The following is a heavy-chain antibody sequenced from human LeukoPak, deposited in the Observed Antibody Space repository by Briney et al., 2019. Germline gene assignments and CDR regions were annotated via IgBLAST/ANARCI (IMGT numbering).Heavy chain of an antibody. CDR3: ARPQDHGGNVENFDI. J-gene: IGHJ3*02. CDR1: GYTFTSYA. D-gene: IGHD4-23*01. CDR2: ITPSGGT. V-gene: IGHV1-2*02. Sequence: ASVKVSCKASGYTFTSYAMHWVRQAPGQGLEWMGWITPSGGTNYPQKFQGRVTMTRDTSNSTASMELNRLISDDTAVYYCARPQDHGGNVENFDIWGQGTMVTVSS.